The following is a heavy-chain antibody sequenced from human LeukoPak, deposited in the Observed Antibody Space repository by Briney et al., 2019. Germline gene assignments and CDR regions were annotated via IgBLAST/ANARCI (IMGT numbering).Heavy chain of an antibody. CDR3: ARGLYTMIRGVIIY. J-gene: IGHJ4*02. Sequence: ASVKVSCKVSGYTLTELSMHWVRQAPGKGLEWMGGFDPEDGETIYAQKFQGRVTMTRNTSIGTAYMELSSLRSEDTAVYYCARGLYTMIRGVIIYWGQGTLVTVSS. CDR2: FDPEDGET. V-gene: IGHV1-24*01. D-gene: IGHD3-10*01. CDR1: GYTLTELS.